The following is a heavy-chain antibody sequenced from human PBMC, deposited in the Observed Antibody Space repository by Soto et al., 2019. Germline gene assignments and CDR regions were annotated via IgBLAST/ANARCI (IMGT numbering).Heavy chain of an antibody. CDR3: ARHSWVRLRGTNYYYYYMDV. CDR2: IYYSGST. CDR1: GGSISSYY. V-gene: IGHV4-59*08. J-gene: IGHJ6*03. D-gene: IGHD5-12*01. Sequence: SETLSLTCTVSGGSISSYYWSWIRQPPGKGLEWIGYIYYSGSTNYNPSLKSRVTISVDTSKNQFSLKLSSVTAADTAVYYCARHSWVRLRGTNYYYYYMDVWGKGTTVTVSS.